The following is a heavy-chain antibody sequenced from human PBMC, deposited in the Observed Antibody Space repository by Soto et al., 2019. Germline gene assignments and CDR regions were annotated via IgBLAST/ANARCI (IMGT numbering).Heavy chain of an antibody. CDR1: GGSFSGYY. D-gene: IGHD2-21*01. V-gene: IGHV4-34*01. CDR3: ASGTSRSIWDFDY. CDR2: INHSGST. Sequence: QVQLQQWGAGLLKPSETLSLTCAVYGGSFSGYYWSWIRQPPGKGREWIGEINHSGSTNYNPSLKSRVTISVDTSQNQFSLKLSSVTAADTAVYYCASGTSRSIWDFDYWGQGTLVTVSS. J-gene: IGHJ4*02.